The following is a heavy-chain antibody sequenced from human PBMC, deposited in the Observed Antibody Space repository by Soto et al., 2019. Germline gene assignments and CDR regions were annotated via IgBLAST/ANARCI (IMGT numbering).Heavy chain of an antibody. J-gene: IGHJ5*02. CDR1: GGSFSGYY. Sequence: SETLSLTCAVYGGSFSGYYWSWIRQPPGKGLEWIGEINHSGSTNYNPSLKSRVTISVDTSKNQFSLKLSSVTAADTAVYYCARISGYYRLVWFDPWGQGTLVT. D-gene: IGHD3-22*01. V-gene: IGHV4-34*01. CDR2: INHSGST. CDR3: ARISGYYRLVWFDP.